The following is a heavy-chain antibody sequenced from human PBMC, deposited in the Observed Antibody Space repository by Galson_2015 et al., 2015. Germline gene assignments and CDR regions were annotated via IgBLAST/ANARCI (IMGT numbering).Heavy chain of an antibody. D-gene: IGHD1-7*01. CDR2: IKQDGSEK. CDR1: GFTFSIYW. J-gene: IGHJ4*02. V-gene: IGHV3-7*03. CDR3: ASWNYGFDQ. Sequence: LRLSCAASGFTFSIYWMSWVRQTPGKELEWVANIKQDGSEKYYVDSVKGRFTISRDNAKKSLYLQMNSLRPEDTAVYYCASWNYGFDQWGRGTLVIVSS.